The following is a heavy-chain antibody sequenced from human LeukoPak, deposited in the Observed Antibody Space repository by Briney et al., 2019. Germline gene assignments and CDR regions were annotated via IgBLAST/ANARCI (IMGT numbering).Heavy chain of an antibody. Sequence: SETLSLTCAVSGGSISSCSYYWGWLRQPPGQGLEWIGSIYYSGSTYYNPALKSRVTISVDAYKNQFSLKLSSVTAADTAVYYCARGGDSSGYYDSDAFDIWGQGTMVTVSS. CDR1: GGSISSCSYY. J-gene: IGHJ3*02. V-gene: IGHV4-39*07. CDR2: IYYSGST. D-gene: IGHD3-22*01. CDR3: ARGGDSSGYYDSDAFDI.